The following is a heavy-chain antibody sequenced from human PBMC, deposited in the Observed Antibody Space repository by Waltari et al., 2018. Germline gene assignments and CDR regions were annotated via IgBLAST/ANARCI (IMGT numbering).Heavy chain of an antibody. CDR3: AREQTRSRVATIIS. V-gene: IGHV1-2*02. CDR1: GYTFTNYY. D-gene: IGHD5-12*01. CDR2: INPTSEGT. Sequence: QVQLVQSGAEVKRPGASVKVSCKASGYTFTNYYMNWVRQAPGQGPEWKGWINPTSEGTQSAENFQGRVLMASDTSVNTVYMELSRLRSDDTAVYYCAREQTRSRVATIISWGQGTLLTVSS. J-gene: IGHJ5*02.